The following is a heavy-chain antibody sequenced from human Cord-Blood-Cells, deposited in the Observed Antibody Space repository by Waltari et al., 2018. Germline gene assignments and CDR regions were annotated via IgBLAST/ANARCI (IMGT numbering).Heavy chain of an antibody. V-gene: IGHV1-2*02. D-gene: IGHD3-3*01. Sequence: QVQLVQSGAEVKKPGASVKVSCKASGYTFTGYYMHWVRQPPGQGLEWMGWINPNSGGTNYAQKFQGRVTMTRDTSISTAYMELSRLRSDDTAVYYCARGYHDFWSGYYDAFDIWGQGTMVTVSS. CDR1: GYTFTGYY. J-gene: IGHJ3*02. CDR2: INPNSGGT. CDR3: ARGYHDFWSGYYDAFDI.